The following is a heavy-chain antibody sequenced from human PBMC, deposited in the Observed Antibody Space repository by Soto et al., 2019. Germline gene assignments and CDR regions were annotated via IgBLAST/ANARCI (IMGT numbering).Heavy chain of an antibody. CDR1: GGSLNPFY. CDR3: ARHSGGYSYGPYYFAY. Sequence: SETLSLTCTVSGGSLNPFYWSWIRQSPGKGLEWIAYIYYSGSTNYNPSLKSRVTISVDTSKNQFSLKLSSVTAADTAVYYCARHSGGYSYGPYYFAYWGQGTLVTVSS. D-gene: IGHD5-18*01. CDR2: IYYSGST. V-gene: IGHV4-59*08. J-gene: IGHJ4*02.